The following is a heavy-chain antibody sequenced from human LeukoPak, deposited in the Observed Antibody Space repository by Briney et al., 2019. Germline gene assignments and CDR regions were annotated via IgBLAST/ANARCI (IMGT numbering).Heavy chain of an antibody. V-gene: IGHV1-18*01. J-gene: IGHJ4*02. CDR3: ARASFCSGGSCYCAY. D-gene: IGHD2-15*01. Sequence: ASVKVSCKASGYTLTSYGISWVRQAPGQGLEWMGWISAYNGNTNYAQKLQGRVTMTTDTSTSTAYMELRSLRSDDTAVYYCARASFCSGGSCYCAYWGQGTLVTVSS. CDR1: GYTLTSYG. CDR2: ISAYNGNT.